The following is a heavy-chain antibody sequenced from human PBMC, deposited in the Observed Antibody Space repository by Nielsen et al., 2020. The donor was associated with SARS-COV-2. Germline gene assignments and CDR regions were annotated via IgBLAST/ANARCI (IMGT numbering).Heavy chain of an antibody. J-gene: IGHJ4*02. CDR1: GFTFSSYS. CDR2: ISSSSSYI. CDR3: VSEARHFDY. D-gene: IGHD6-6*01. Sequence: GGSLRLSCAASGFTFSSYSMNWVRQAPGKGLEWVSSISSSSSYIYYADSVKGRFTISRDNAKNSLYLQVNSLRAEDTAVYYCVSEARHFDYWGQGTLVTVSS. V-gene: IGHV3-21*01.